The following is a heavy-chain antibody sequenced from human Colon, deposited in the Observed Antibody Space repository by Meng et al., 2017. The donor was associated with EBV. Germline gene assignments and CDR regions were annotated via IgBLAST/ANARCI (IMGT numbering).Heavy chain of an antibody. V-gene: IGHV4-30-4*01. CDR2: IYYSGST. Sequence: GLRQESGPGLVPPSQTLSLPCTVSGGSISSGDYYWSWIRQPPGKGLEWIGYIYYSGSTYSNASLKSRVTISIDRSKNQFSLKLSSVTAADTAVYYCARDRKHYGERGWFDPWGQGTLVTVSS. CDR1: GGSISSGDYY. J-gene: IGHJ5*02. D-gene: IGHD4-17*01. CDR3: ARDRKHYGERGWFDP.